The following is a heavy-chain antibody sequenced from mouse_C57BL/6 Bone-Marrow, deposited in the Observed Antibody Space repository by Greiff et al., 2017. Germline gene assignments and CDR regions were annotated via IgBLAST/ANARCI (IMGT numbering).Heavy chain of an antibody. J-gene: IGHJ3*01. D-gene: IGHD2-4*01. CDR3: ARHADDYDWFAY. V-gene: IGHV5-2*01. Sequence: DVKLQESGGGLVQPGESLKLSCESNEYEFPSHDMSWVRKTPEKRLELVAAINSDGGSTYYPDTMERRFIISRDNTKKTLYLQMSSLRSEDTALYYCARHADDYDWFAYWGQGTLVTVSA. CDR1: EYEFPSHD. CDR2: INSDGGST.